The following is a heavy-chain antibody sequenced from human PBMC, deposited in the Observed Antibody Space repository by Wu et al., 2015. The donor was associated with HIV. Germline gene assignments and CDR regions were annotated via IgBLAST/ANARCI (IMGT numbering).Heavy chain of an antibody. V-gene: IGHV1-2*02. CDR2: INPKSGGT. CDR1: GYTFTDYH. J-gene: IGHJ4*02. CDR3: ARAPHSSSWLDY. D-gene: IGHD6-13*01. Sequence: QVQLVQSGAEVKKPGASVKVSCKASGYTFTDYHIQWVRQAPGQGLEWMGWINPKSGGTYYAQKFQGRVTMTRDTSISAVYLDLRGLRSDDTAVYYCARAPHSSSWLDYWGQGTLVTVSS.